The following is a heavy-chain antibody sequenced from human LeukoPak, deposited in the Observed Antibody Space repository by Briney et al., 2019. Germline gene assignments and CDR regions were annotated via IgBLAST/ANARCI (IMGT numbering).Heavy chain of an antibody. CDR2: IYYSGST. D-gene: IGHD6-6*01. J-gene: IGHJ5*02. Sequence: PSETLSLTCTVSGGSISSHYWSWIRQPPGKGLDWSGYIYYSGSTNYNPSLKSRVTISVDTSKNQFSLKLSSVTAADTAVYYCARYQYSSSSFWFDPWGQGTLATVSS. CDR1: GGSISSHY. V-gene: IGHV4-59*11. CDR3: ARYQYSSSSFWFDP.